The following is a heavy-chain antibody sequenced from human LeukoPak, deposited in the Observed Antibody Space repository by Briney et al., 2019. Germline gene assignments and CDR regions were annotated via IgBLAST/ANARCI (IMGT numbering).Heavy chain of an antibody. D-gene: IGHD1-26*01. J-gene: IGHJ6*03. CDR3: ARVRMGATVSDFYYYYMDV. Sequence: GGSLRLSCAASGFTFSSYSMHWVRQAPGKGLESVSAIISNGGSSYYANSVKGRFTISRDNSKNTLYLQMGSLRVEDMAVYYCARVRMGATVSDFYYYYMDVWGKGTTVTVSS. CDR1: GFTFSSYS. V-gene: IGHV3-64*01. CDR2: IISNGGSS.